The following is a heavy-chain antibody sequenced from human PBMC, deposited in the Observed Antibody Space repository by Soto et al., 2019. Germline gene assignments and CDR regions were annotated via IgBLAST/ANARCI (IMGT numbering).Heavy chain of an antibody. V-gene: IGHV4-59*01. J-gene: IGHJ4*02. CDR3: ARRWGTYFDF. Sequence: LTCTVSGGSSSSYYWSWIRQPPGKGLEWIGYIYYSGSTNYNPSLKSRVTISVDTSKNQFSLKLSSVTAADTAVYYCARRWGTYFDFWGQGTLVTVSS. CDR1: GGSSSSYY. D-gene: IGHD7-27*01. CDR2: IYYSGST.